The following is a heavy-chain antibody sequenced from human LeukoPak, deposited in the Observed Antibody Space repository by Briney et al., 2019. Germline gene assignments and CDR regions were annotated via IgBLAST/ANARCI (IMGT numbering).Heavy chain of an antibody. CDR2: ISYSGTT. V-gene: IGHV4-59*01. D-gene: IGHD6-13*01. J-gene: IGHJ4*02. Sequence: SETLSLTCTVSGGSSNSFFWSWLRQPPGKELEWIGYISYSGTTKYNPSLESRVTISLDRSKNQFSLKLTSVTAADTAVYYCARGNTIAATEWGQGTLVTVSS. CDR3: ARGNTIAATE. CDR1: GGSSNSFF.